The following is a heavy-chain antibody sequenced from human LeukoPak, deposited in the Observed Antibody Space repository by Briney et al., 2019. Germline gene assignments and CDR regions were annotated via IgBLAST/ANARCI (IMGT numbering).Heavy chain of an antibody. D-gene: IGHD2-2*01. CDR2: INPNSGGT. Sequence: ASVEVSCKAPGYTFTGYYMHWVRQAPGQGLEWMGWINPNSGGTNYAQKFQGRVTMTRDTSISTAYMELSRLRSDDTAVYYCARDHCSSTSCSDWFDPWGQGTLVTVSS. CDR1: GYTFTGYY. CDR3: ARDHCSSTSCSDWFDP. V-gene: IGHV1-2*02. J-gene: IGHJ5*02.